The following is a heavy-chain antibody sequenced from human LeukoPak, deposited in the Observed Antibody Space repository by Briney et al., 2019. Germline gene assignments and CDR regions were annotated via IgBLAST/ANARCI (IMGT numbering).Heavy chain of an antibody. CDR3: AFRPEPVRGVITWFDP. D-gene: IGHD3-10*01. CDR1: GGTFRSYA. J-gene: IGHJ5*02. Sequence: SVRASCKVSGGTFRSYAISWVRQALGQGLEWMGGIFPILGIANYAQKFQGRVTITADKSTSTAYMELSSLRSEDTAVYYCAFRPEPVRGVITWFDPWGQGTLVTVSS. V-gene: IGHV1-69*10. CDR2: IFPILGIA.